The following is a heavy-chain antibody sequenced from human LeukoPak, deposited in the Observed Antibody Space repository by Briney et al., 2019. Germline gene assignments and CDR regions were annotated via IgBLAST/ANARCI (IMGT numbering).Heavy chain of an antibody. J-gene: IGHJ4*02. V-gene: IGHV3-48*01. CDR2: ISSSSNII. CDR1: GFTFSIYS. D-gene: IGHD3-10*01. CDR3: ARNRDLGDYYGSGSYDY. Sequence: GGSLRLSCVASGFTFSIYSMNWVRQAPGKGLEWVSYISSSSNIIYYADSVKGRFTISRDNAKKSLYLQMNSLRAEDTAVYYCARNRDLGDYYGSGSYDYWGQGTLVTVSS.